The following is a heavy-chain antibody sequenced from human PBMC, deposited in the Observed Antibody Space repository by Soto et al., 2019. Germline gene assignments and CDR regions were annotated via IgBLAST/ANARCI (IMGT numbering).Heavy chain of an antibody. J-gene: IGHJ5*02. CDR2: IIPIFGTA. D-gene: IGHD4-4*01. Sequence: PSVKVSCKASGGTFSSYAISWVRQAPGQGLEWMGGIIPIFGTANYAQKFQGRVTIPADESTSTAYMELSSLRSEDTAVYYCARDRVTVTRFDPWGQGTLVTV. CDR3: ARDRVTVTRFDP. V-gene: IGHV1-69*13. CDR1: GGTFSSYA.